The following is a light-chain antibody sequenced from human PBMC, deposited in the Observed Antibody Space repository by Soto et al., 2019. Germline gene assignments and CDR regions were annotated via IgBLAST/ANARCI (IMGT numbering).Light chain of an antibody. Sequence: QSALTQPASVSGSPGQSITISCTGNSSDVGGYNYVSWYQHHPGKAPKLMIYDVSNRPSGVSIRFSGSKSDNTASLTISGLQPEDEADYHCSSYTTSNTRQIVFGTGTKVTVL. CDR2: DVS. J-gene: IGLJ1*01. CDR3: SSYTTSNTRQIV. V-gene: IGLV2-14*03. CDR1: SSDVGGYNY.